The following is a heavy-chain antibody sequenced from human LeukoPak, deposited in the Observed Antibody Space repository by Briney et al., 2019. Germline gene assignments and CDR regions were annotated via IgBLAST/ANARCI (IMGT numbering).Heavy chain of an antibody. V-gene: IGHV3-53*01. CDR2: IYSGGST. J-gene: IGHJ5*02. Sequence: PGGSLKLSCAASGFTVSSNYMSWVRQAPGKGLEWVSVIYSGGSTYYADSVKGRFTISRDNSKNTLYLQMNSLRAEDTAVYYCARERRNTAMVTALDHWGQGTLVTVSS. CDR3: ARERRNTAMVTALDH. D-gene: IGHD5-18*01. CDR1: GFTVSSNY.